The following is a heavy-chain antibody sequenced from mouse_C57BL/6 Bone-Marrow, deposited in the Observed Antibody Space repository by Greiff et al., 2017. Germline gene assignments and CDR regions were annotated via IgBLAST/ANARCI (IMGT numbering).Heavy chain of an antibody. CDR3: ARRGIYYSSFAY. CDR2: IDPSDSYT. CDR1: GYTFTSYW. Sequence: VQLQQPGAELVRPGTSVKLSCKASGYTFTSYWMHWVKQRPGQGLEWIGVIDPSDSYTNYNQKFKGKATLTVDTSSSTAYMQLSSLTSEDSAVYYCARRGIYYSSFAYWGQGTLVTVSA. J-gene: IGHJ3*01. V-gene: IGHV1-59*01. D-gene: IGHD2-12*01.